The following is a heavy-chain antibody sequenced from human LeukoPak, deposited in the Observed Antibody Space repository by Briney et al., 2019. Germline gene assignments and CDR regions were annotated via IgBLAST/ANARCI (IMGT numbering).Heavy chain of an antibody. V-gene: IGHV3-48*03. CDR1: GFTFSSYE. CDR2: ISSSGSTI. CDR3: AKDLDNWKPRGGHNY. Sequence: PGGSLRLSCAASGFTFSSYEMNWVRQAPGKGLEWVSYISSSGSTIYYADSVKGRFTISRDNSKNTLYLQMNSLRAEDTAVYYCAKDLDNWKPRGGHNYWGQGTLVTVSS. J-gene: IGHJ4*02. D-gene: IGHD1-20*01.